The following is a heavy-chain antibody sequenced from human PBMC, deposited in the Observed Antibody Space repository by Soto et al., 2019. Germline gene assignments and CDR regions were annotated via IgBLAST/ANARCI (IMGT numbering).Heavy chain of an antibody. CDR2: ISAGGNLI. J-gene: IGHJ4*02. CDR1: GFIFSNHA. V-gene: IGHV3-23*04. CDR3: AKRQGIGAAAKNFDF. D-gene: IGHD6-13*01. Sequence: VQLVESGVGLVKPGGSLRLSCAASGFIFSNHAMSWVRQVPGKGLEWVSGISAGGNLIYYEDSVRGRFTMSRDNSKNMLYLQMNSLRAEDTAVYFCAKRQGIGAAAKNFDFWGQGARVTVSS.